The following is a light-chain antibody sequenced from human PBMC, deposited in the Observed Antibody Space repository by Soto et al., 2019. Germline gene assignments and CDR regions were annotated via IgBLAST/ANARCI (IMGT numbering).Light chain of an antibody. Sequence: EIVLTQSPATLSLSLGERATLSCGASQSVSSYLAWYQQKPGQAPMLLIYDASNRATGIPARFSGSGSGTDFTLTISSLEPEDFAIYYCQQRSNWPLTFGGGTKVEIK. V-gene: IGKV3-11*01. CDR1: QSVSSY. CDR2: DAS. J-gene: IGKJ4*02. CDR3: QQRSNWPLT.